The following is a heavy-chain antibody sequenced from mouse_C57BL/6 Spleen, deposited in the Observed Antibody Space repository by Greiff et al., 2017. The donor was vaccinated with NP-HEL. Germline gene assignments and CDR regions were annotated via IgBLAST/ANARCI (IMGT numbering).Heavy chain of an antibody. V-gene: IGHV10-1*01. CDR2: IRSKSNNYAT. D-gene: IGHD2-1*01. J-gene: IGHJ1*03. Sequence: EVQRVESGGGLVQPKGSLKLSCAASGFSFNTYAMNWVRQAPGKGLEWVARIRSKSNNYATYYADSVKDRFTISRDDSESMLYLQMNNLKTEDTAMYYCVRHNYGSWYVDVWGTGTTVTVSS. CDR3: VRHNYGSWYVDV. CDR1: GFSFNTYA.